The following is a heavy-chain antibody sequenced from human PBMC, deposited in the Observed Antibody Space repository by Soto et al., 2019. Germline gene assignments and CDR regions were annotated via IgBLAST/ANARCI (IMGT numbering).Heavy chain of an antibody. D-gene: IGHD3-3*01. Sequence: EVQLVESGGGLVKPGGSLRLSCAASGFTFSSYSMNWVRQAPGKGLEWVSSISSSSSYIYYADSVKGRFTISRDNAKNSLYLQMNSLRAEDTAVYYCARAGAKAYYDFWSGYSPFSDYWGQGTLVTVSS. CDR2: ISSSSSYI. V-gene: IGHV3-21*01. CDR3: ARAGAKAYYDFWSGYSPFSDY. CDR1: GFTFSSYS. J-gene: IGHJ4*02.